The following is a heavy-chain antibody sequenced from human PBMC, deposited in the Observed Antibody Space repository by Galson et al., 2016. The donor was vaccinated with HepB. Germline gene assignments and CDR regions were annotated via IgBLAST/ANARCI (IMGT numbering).Heavy chain of an antibody. V-gene: IGHV3-21*01. D-gene: IGHD3-22*01. CDR2: IPSDSTYM. CDR3: ARDPHYYHSSGYYYPDAFDI. Sequence: SLRLSCAASGFIFSSYSMNWVRQAPGKGLEWVSSIPSDSTYMYYADSVKGRFTISRDNAKNSLYLRMHFLRDEDTAVHYCARDPHYYHSSGYYYPDAFDIWGQGTMVTVSS. J-gene: IGHJ3*02. CDR1: GFIFSSYS.